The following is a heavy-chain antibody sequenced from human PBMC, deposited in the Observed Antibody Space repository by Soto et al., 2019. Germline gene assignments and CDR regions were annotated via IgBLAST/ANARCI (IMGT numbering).Heavy chain of an antibody. Sequence: SETLSLTCTVSGGSISSYYWSWIRQPPGKGLEWIGYIYYSGSTNYNPSLKSRVTISVDTSKNQFSLKLSSVTAADTAVYYCARYYYGSGSYYNDHNYGMDVWGQGTTVTVSS. CDR2: IYYSGST. CDR3: ARYYYGSGSYYNDHNYGMDV. D-gene: IGHD3-10*01. V-gene: IGHV4-59*01. CDR1: GGSISSYY. J-gene: IGHJ6*02.